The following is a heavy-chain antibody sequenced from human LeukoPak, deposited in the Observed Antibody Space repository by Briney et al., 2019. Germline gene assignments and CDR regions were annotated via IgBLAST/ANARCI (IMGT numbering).Heavy chain of an antibody. CDR1: GGSFSGYY. V-gene: IGHV4-34*01. Sequence: SETLSLTCAVYGGSFSGYYWSWIRQPPGKGLEWIGEINHSGSTNYNPSLKSRVTISVDTSKNQFSLKLSSVTAADTAVYYCARAAGAAFDYWGQGTLVTVSP. J-gene: IGHJ4*02. CDR3: ARAAGAAFDY. CDR2: INHSGST. D-gene: IGHD1-26*01.